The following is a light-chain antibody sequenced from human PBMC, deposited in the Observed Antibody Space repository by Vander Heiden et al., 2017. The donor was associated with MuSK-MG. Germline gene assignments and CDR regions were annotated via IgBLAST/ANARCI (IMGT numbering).Light chain of an antibody. CDR3: RQSVKQPLT. CDR1: QSLLHSDGKTY. Sequence: DIVMTQTPLSLSVTPGQPASISCKSSQSLLHSDGKTYLYWYLQRPRQSPRLLIYAASNRWTGVPQRFSGSGSGTDFTLKISRVEAEDAGTYYCRQSVKQPLTFGGGTRMEIK. V-gene: IGKV2D-29*02. CDR2: AAS. J-gene: IGKJ4*01.